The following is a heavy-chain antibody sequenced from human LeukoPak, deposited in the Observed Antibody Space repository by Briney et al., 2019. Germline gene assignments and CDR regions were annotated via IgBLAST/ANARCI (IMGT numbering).Heavy chain of an antibody. Sequence: GGSLRLSCAASGFTFSNYAMSWVRQAPGKGLEWVSAISGGGGTTYYADSVKGRFTISRDNSMNTLYLQMNSLRAEDTAVFYCARGDCSSTSCSSTPKNWFDPWGQGTLVSVSS. V-gene: IGHV3-23*01. CDR2: ISGGGGTT. CDR1: GFTFSNYA. J-gene: IGHJ5*02. D-gene: IGHD2-2*01. CDR3: ARGDCSSTSCSSTPKNWFDP.